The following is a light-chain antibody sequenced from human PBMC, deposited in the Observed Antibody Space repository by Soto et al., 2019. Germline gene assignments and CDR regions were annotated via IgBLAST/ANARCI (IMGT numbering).Light chain of an antibody. V-gene: IGLV2-14*01. J-gene: IGLJ1*01. CDR3: GSYTSRRTYV. CDR2: EVS. CDR1: SSDVGGYPY. Sequence: QSALTQPASVSGSPGQSITISCTGSSSDVGGYPYVSWFQQHPDKAPKVIISEVSDRPSGVSNRFSGSKSGNTASLTISGLQAEDEAEYYCGSYTSRRTYVFGTGTKVTVL.